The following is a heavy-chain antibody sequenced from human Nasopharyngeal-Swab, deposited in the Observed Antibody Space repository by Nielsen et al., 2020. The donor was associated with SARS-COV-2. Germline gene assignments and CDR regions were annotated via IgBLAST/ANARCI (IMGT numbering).Heavy chain of an antibody. CDR3: ATAFSVGWLTPRNDYYYYYGMDV. V-gene: IGHV1-24*01. CDR2: FDPEDGER. Sequence: ASVKVSCKVSGYTLTELSMHWVRQAPGKGLEWMGGFDPEDGERIYAQKFQGRVTMTEDTSTDTAYMELSSLRSEDTAVYYCATAFSVGWLTPRNDYYYYYGMDVWGQGTTVTVSS. CDR1: GYTLTELS. D-gene: IGHD3-22*01. J-gene: IGHJ6*02.